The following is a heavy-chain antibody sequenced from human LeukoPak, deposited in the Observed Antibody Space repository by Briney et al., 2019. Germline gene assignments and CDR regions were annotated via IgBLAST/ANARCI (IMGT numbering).Heavy chain of an antibody. CDR3: ASALWFGELEDYYYYMDV. CDR2: IIPIFGTA. J-gene: IGHJ6*03. V-gene: IGHV1-69*05. Sequence: SVKVSCKASGGTFSSYAISWVRQAPGQGLEWVGGIIPIFGTANYAQQFQGRVTITTDESTSTAYMELSSLRSEDTAVYYCASALWFGELEDYYYYMDVWGKGTTVTVSS. D-gene: IGHD3-10*01. CDR1: GGTFSSYA.